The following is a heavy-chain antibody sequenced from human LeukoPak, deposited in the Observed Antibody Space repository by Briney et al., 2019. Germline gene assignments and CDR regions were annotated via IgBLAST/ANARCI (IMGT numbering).Heavy chain of an antibody. CDR1: GFTFSSYA. D-gene: IGHD3-3*01. V-gene: IGHV3-23*01. J-gene: IGHJ3*02. Sequence: GGSLRLSCAASGFTFSSYAMSWVRQAPGKGLEWISAISGSGGSTYYADSVKGRFTISRDNSKNTLYLQMSSLRAEDTAVYYCAKDLIIRDDFWSGYGAFDIWGQGTMVTVSS. CDR2: ISGSGGST. CDR3: AKDLIIRDDFWSGYGAFDI.